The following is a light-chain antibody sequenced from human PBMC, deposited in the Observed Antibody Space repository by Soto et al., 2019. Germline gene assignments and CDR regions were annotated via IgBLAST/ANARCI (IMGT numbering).Light chain of an antibody. Sequence: EIVLTQSPATLSLSPGERATLSCRASQSVSSYLAWYQQKPGQAPRLLIYDASNRATAIPARFSGSGSGTDFTLTISSLEPEDFAVYYCQQRSNCLFTFGPGTKVDIK. J-gene: IGKJ3*01. CDR3: QQRSNCLFT. CDR1: QSVSSY. CDR2: DAS. V-gene: IGKV3-11*01.